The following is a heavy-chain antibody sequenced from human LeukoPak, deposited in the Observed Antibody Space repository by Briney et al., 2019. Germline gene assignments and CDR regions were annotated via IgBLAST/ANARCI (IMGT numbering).Heavy chain of an antibody. V-gene: IGHV3-23*01. CDR3: AKSVYYDGGGYYYTDY. J-gene: IGHJ4*02. CDR2: ISSGGNT. Sequence: PGGSLRLSCAASGFTFSSYAMSWVRQAPGKGLEWVSVISSGGNTDYADSVKGRFTISRDNSQNTLYLQMNSLRAEDTAVYYCAKSVYYDGGGYYYTDYWGQGTLVTVSS. D-gene: IGHD3-22*01. CDR1: GFTFSSYA.